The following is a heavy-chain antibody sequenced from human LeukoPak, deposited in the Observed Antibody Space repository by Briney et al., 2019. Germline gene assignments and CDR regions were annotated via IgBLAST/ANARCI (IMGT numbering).Heavy chain of an antibody. D-gene: IGHD1-26*01. CDR2: ISSSSSTI. Sequence: GGSLRLSCAASGFTFSSYSMNWVRQAPGKGLEWVSYISSSSSTIYYADSVKGRFTISRDNAKNSLYLQMNSLRAEDTALYHCARGSSGSYSGGWFDPWGQGTLVTVSS. CDR3: ARGSSGSYSGGWFDP. CDR1: GFTFSSYS. J-gene: IGHJ5*02. V-gene: IGHV3-48*04.